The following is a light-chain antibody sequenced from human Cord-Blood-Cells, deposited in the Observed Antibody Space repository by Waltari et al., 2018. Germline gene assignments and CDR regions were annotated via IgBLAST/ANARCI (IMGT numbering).Light chain of an antibody. CDR3: QQYGISLT. Sequence: EIVLTQSPGTLSLSPGERATLSCRASQSVSSSYLAWYQHKPGQAPRLLIYGASIRATGIPDMFSSSGSVTDFTLTISRLEPEDFAVYYCQQYGISLTFGGGTKLEIK. CDR1: QSVSSSY. J-gene: IGKJ4*01. V-gene: IGKV3-20*01. CDR2: GAS.